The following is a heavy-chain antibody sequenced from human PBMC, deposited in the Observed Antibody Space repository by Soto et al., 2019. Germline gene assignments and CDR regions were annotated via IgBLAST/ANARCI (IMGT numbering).Heavy chain of an antibody. CDR3: ARHHDPRGAVGGTSPFDP. Sequence: PGGSLRLSCAISGFSVSSNYLSWVRQAPGKGLEWVSVHYSGGSTYYADSVQGRFTISRDKSNNTLYLQMRRVRAEDTAVYFCARHHDPRGAVGGTSPFDPWGQGTQVTVSS. J-gene: IGHJ5*02. V-gene: IGHV3-53*01. CDR2: HYSGGST. D-gene: IGHD6-19*01. CDR1: GFSVSSNY.